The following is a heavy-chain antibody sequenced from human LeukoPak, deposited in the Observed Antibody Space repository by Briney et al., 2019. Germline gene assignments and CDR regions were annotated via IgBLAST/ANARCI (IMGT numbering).Heavy chain of an antibody. CDR3: ARFRYNWNYFTWFDP. CDR2: INHSGST. Sequence: SETLSLTCAVYGGSFSGYYWSWIRQPPGKGLEWIGEINHSGSTNYNPSLKSRVTISVDTSKNQFPLKLSSVTAADTAVYYCARFRYNWNYFTWFDPWGQGTLVTVSS. J-gene: IGHJ5*02. V-gene: IGHV4-34*01. CDR1: GGSFSGYY. D-gene: IGHD1-7*01.